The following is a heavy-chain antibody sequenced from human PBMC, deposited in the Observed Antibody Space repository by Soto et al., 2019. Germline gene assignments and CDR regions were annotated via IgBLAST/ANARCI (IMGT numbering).Heavy chain of an antibody. CDR1: GFTFSSYS. CDR2: FRTSGDGGTT. V-gene: IGHV3-23*01. Sequence: GGSLRLSCAASGFTFSSYSMSWVRQAPGKGLEWVSGFRTSGDGGTTYYADSVKGRFTISRDNSKNMLSLQMNSLRAEDTAIYYCAKKVNSGPGSQYFDYWGQGTLVTVSS. CDR3: AKKVNSGPGSQYFDY. J-gene: IGHJ4*02. D-gene: IGHD3-10*01.